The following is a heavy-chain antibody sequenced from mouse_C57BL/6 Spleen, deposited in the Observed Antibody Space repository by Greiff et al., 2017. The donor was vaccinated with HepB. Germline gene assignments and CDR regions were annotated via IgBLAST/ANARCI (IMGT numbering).Heavy chain of an antibody. J-gene: IGHJ3*01. V-gene: IGHV1-26*01. D-gene: IGHD2-4*01. CDR2: INPNNGGT. Sequence: VQLQQSGPELVKPGASVKISCKASGYTFTDYYMNWVKQSHGKSLEWIGDINPNNGGTSYNQKFKGKATLTVDKSSSTAYMELRSLTSEDSAVYYCAGVYYDYDGWFAYWGQGTLVTVSA. CDR3: AGVYYDYDGWFAY. CDR1: GYTFTDYY.